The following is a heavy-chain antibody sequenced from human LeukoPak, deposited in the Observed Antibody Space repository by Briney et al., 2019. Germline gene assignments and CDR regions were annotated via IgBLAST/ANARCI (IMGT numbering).Heavy chain of an antibody. Sequence: GGSLRLSCAASGFSFSSYWMSWVRQAPGKGLEWVANIKEDGSDKNYVDSVKGRFTISRDNAKNSLYLQMNTLRAEDKAVYYCGRSGIVTTAVPFWGQGTLVTVSA. CDR3: GRSGIVTTAVPF. J-gene: IGHJ4*02. D-gene: IGHD1-26*01. V-gene: IGHV3-7*01. CDR1: GFSFSSYW. CDR2: IKEDGSDK.